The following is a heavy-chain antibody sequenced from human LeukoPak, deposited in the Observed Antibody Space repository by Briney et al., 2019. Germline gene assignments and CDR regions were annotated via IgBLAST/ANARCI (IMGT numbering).Heavy chain of an antibody. D-gene: IGHD2-2*01. V-gene: IGHV3-23*01. CDR1: GFTFSIYA. J-gene: IGHJ3*02. CDR3: ATSPLVPSAFDI. Sequence: GGSLRLFCAASGFTFSIYAMSWVRQAPGKGLEWVSAISGSGGSTYYADSVKGRFTISRDNSKNTLYLQMNSLRAEDTAVYYCATSPLVPSAFDIWGQGTMVTVSS. CDR2: ISGSGGST.